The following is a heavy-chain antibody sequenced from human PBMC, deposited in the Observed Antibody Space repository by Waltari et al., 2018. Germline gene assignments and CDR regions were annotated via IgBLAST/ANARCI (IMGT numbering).Heavy chain of an antibody. Sequence: QVQLVQSGAEVKKPGASVKISCKTSEYTFASSYVHWVRQAPGQGLEWMGIISPCGGSTIYAQRFQGRVTMTRDTSTSTVYMELSSLKSEDTAVYYCATDTGALWMDVWGQGTTVTVS. J-gene: IGHJ6*02. CDR3: ATDTGALWMDV. CDR2: ISPCGGST. CDR1: EYTFASSY. V-gene: IGHV1-46*01. D-gene: IGHD2-21*01.